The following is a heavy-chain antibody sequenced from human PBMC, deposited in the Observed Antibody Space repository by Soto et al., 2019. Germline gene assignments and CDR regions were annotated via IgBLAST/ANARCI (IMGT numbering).Heavy chain of an antibody. Sequence: SETLSLTCTVSGGSISSYYWSWIRQPAGKGLEWIGRIYTSGSTNYNPSLKSRVTMSVDTSKNQFSLELSSVTAADTAVYYCARELGSGNDFWSGYPWFDPWGQGTLVTVSS. CDR1: GGSISSYY. V-gene: IGHV4-4*07. D-gene: IGHD3-3*01. J-gene: IGHJ5*02. CDR3: ARELGSGNDFWSGYPWFDP. CDR2: IYTSGST.